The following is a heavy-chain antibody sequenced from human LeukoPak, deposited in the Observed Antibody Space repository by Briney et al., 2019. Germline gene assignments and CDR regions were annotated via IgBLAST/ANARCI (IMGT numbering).Heavy chain of an antibody. CDR1: GYSISSGYY. Sequence: SETLSLTCTVSGYSISSGYYWGWIRQPPGKGLEWIGSIYHSGSTYYNPSLKGRVTISVDTSKNQFSLKLSSVTAADTAVYYCARGQTFDYWGQGTLVTVSS. J-gene: IGHJ4*02. V-gene: IGHV4-38-2*02. CDR2: IYHSGST. CDR3: ARGQTFDY.